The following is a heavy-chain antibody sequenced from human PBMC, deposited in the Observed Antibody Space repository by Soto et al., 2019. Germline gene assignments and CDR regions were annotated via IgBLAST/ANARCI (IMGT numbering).Heavy chain of an antibody. V-gene: IGHV3-21*01. D-gene: IGHD6-13*01. CDR1: GFTFSNYN. CDR3: ARDFSNSWHFFGY. CDR2: ISSGSSYI. J-gene: IGHJ4*02. Sequence: PGGSLRLSCAASGFTFSNYNMNWVRQAPGKGLEWVSSISSGSSYIYYADSVRGRFTISRDNAKNSLYLQLNSLRAEDTAVYYCARDFSNSWHFFGYWGRGTLVTVSS.